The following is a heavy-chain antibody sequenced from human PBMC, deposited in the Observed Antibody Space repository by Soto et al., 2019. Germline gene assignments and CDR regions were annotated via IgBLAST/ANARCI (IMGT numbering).Heavy chain of an antibody. CDR2: IYTSGST. Sequence: SETLSLTCTVSGGSISSYYWSWIRQPAGKGLEWIGRIYTSGSTNYNPSLKSRVTMSVDTSKNQFSLKLSSVTAADTAVYYCARVTDSSSWYAGVDYWGQGTLVTVSS. CDR1: GGSISSYY. J-gene: IGHJ4*02. D-gene: IGHD6-13*01. CDR3: ARVTDSSSWYAGVDY. V-gene: IGHV4-4*07.